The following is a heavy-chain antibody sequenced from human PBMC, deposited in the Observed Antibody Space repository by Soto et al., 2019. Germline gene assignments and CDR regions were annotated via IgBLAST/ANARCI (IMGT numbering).Heavy chain of an antibody. CDR1: GGSFSGYI. CDR2: INHSGSA. Sequence: PSETLSLTCDVYGGSFSGYIWTWIRQTPGKGLQWIGQINHSGSANYNPSLKSRVTISVDTSKNQFSLKLTSVTAADKAVYYCARHDSGTDSWGQGTLVTVSS. D-gene: IGHD1-26*01. V-gene: IGHV4-34*01. CDR3: ARHDSGTDS. J-gene: IGHJ5*01.